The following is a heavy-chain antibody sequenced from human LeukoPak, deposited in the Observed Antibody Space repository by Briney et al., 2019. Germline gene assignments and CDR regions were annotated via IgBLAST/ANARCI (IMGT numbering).Heavy chain of an antibody. D-gene: IGHD2-8*01. Sequence: PSQTLSLTCTVSGDSISRGRYYWSWVRQPAGKELEWIGRIYASGKTDYNPYTPSLKSRVAMSLDTSKNQVSLYLTSVTAADTAMYFCARSFNEKYYFESWGQGTLVTVSS. CDR2: IYASGKT. J-gene: IGHJ4*02. CDR1: GDSISRGRYY. V-gene: IGHV4-61*02. CDR3: ARSFNEKYYFES.